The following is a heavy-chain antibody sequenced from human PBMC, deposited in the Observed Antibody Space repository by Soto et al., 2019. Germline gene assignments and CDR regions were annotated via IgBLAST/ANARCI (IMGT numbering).Heavy chain of an antibody. J-gene: IGHJ5*01. V-gene: IGHV3-53*01. CDR2: IYRGGST. CDR3: VGKWFDF. CDR1: GFTVSSNF. Sequence: EGSLRLSCAASGFTVSSNFMNWVRQAPGKGLEWVSVIYRGGSTNYADSVKGRFTISRDISKNTLYLQMNSLRVEDTAVYYCVGKWFDFWGQGTLVTVSS.